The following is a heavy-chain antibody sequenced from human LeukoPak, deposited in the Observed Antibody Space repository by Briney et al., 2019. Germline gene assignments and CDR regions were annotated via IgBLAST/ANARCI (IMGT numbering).Heavy chain of an antibody. CDR1: GFTFRTYW. D-gene: IGHD5-18*01. V-gene: IGHV3-7*04. J-gene: IGHJ4*02. Sequence: GGSLRLSCAASGFTFRTYWMSWARQASGKGLEWVANMNRDGSEINYVDSVKGRFTISRDDAKNSLYLQMMSLRVEDTAVYYCARASGYIIDYWGQGTLVTVSS. CDR3: ARASGYIIDY. CDR2: MNRDGSEI.